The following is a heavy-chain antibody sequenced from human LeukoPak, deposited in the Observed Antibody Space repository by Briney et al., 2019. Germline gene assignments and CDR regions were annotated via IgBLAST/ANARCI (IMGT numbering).Heavy chain of an antibody. J-gene: IGHJ4*02. CDR2: IYSDGST. CDR1: GFTFSSAW. Sequence: GGSLRLSCAASGFTFSSAWMSWVRQAPGKGLEWVSVIYSDGSTYYADSVKGRFTISRDNSKNTVYLQMNSLRAEDTAVYYCARDPGYDYGYDYWGQGTLVTVSS. CDR3: ARDPGYDYGYDY. D-gene: IGHD5-18*01. V-gene: IGHV3-66*01.